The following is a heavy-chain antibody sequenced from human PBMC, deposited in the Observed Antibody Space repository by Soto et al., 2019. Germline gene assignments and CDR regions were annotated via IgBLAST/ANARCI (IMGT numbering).Heavy chain of an antibody. J-gene: IGHJ4*02. V-gene: IGHV1-3*05. CDR3: ARAVAVPADFGY. Sequence: QVQLVQSGAEEKKPGASVKVSCKASGYTFTGYAMHWVRQAPGQRLEWMGWINAGNGNTKYSQKFQGRVTITRDTSASTVYKELSSLRSEDTAVYYCARAVAVPADFGYWGQGTLVTVSS. CDR2: INAGNGNT. D-gene: IGHD6-19*01. CDR1: GYTFTGYA.